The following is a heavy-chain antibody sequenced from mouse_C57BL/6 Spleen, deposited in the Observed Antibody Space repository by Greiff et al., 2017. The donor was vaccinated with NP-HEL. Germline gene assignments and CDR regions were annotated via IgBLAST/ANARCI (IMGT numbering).Heavy chain of an antibody. CDR1: GYAFSSSW. V-gene: IGHV1-82*01. CDR2: IYPGDGDT. CDR3: ALDYDYEAWFAY. J-gene: IGHJ3*01. D-gene: IGHD2-4*01. Sequence: VQLQQSGPELVKPGASVKISCKASGYAFSSSWMNWVKQRPGKGLEWIGRIYPGDGDTNYNGKFKGKATLTADKSSSTAYMQLSSLTSEDSAVYFCALDYDYEAWFAYWGQGTLVTGSA.